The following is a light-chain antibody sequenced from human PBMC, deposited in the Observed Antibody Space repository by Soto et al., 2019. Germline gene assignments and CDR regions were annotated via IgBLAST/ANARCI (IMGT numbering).Light chain of an antibody. J-gene: IGLJ3*02. CDR1: SSNIGSSI. V-gene: IGLV1-44*01. CDR3: AAWDDSLDAWV. Sequence: QSVPTQPPSASGTPGQRVTISCSGSSSNIGSSIVSWYQQLPGTAPKLLFYGNNHRPSGVPDRFSGSKSGTSASLAISGLQSGDEADYYCAAWDDSLDAWVFGGGTKLTVL. CDR2: GNN.